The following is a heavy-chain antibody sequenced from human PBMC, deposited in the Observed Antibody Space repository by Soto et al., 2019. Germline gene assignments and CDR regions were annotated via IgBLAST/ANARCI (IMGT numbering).Heavy chain of an antibody. V-gene: IGHV1-18*01. J-gene: IGHJ5*02. D-gene: IGHD6-13*01. CDR1: GYTFTSYG. CDR2: ISAYNGNT. Sequence: QVQLVQSGAEVKKPGASVKVSCKASGYTFTSYGISWVRQAPGQGLEWMGWISAYNGNTNYAQKLQGRVTMXXDXSRXTAYMELRSLRSDDTAVYYCARDHSSSWLYSWFDPWGQGTLVTVSS. CDR3: ARDHSSSWLYSWFDP.